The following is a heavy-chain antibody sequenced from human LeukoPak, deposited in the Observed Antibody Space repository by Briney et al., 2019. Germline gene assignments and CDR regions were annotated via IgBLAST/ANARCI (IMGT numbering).Heavy chain of an antibody. CDR3: ARDVGYCSAGICYSAPIHDY. V-gene: IGHV1-18*01. CDR2: VSVYNGNT. J-gene: IGHJ4*02. D-gene: IGHD2-15*01. Sequence: GASVKVSCKASGYTFNTYGITWVRQAPGQGLEWMGWVSVYNGNTNYAQKLQGRVTMTTDTSTSTAYMELRSLTSDDTAVYYCARDVGYCSAGICYSAPIHDYWGQGTLVTVSS. CDR1: GYTFNTYG.